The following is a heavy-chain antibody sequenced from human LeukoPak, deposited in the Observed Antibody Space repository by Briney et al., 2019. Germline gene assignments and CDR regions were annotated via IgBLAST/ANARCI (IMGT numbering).Heavy chain of an antibody. Sequence: GGSLRLSCAASGFTLSIYAMSWVRQAPGKGLEWVSATSSSDAGTYYADSVRGRFTISRDNSKNTLYLQMNSLRAEDAAVYYCAKDMGAYDQYFQHWGQGTLVTVSS. D-gene: IGHD1-26*01. CDR1: GFTLSIYA. CDR3: AKDMGAYDQYFQH. V-gene: IGHV3-23*01. CDR2: TSSSDAGT. J-gene: IGHJ1*01.